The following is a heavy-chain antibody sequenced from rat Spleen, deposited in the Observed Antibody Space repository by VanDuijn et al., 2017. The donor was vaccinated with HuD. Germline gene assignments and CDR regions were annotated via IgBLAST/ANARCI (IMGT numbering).Heavy chain of an antibody. CDR3: ARSDGVHYYLPFAD. V-gene: IGHV5-25*01. Sequence: EVQLVESGGGLVQPGRSMKLSCAVSGLTFSNYYMAWVRQAPTKGLEWVASISHDGDNAYYRDSVRGRFTVSRDNAKSTVYLQMDSLRSEDTATYYCARSDGVHYYLPFADWGQGTLVTASS. CDR1: GLTFSNYY. J-gene: IGHJ3*01. CDR2: ISHDGDNA. D-gene: IGHD1-1*01.